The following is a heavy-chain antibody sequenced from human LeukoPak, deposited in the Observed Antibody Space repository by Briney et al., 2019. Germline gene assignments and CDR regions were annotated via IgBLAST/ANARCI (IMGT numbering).Heavy chain of an antibody. CDR1: GGSISSGGYY. CDR2: IYYSGST. J-gene: IGHJ4*02. Sequence: SETLSLTCSVSGGSISSGGYYWSWIRQHPGKGLEWIGYIYYSGSTYYNPSLKSRVTISVDTSKNQFSLKLSSVTAADTAVYYCARGDGYAFDYWGQGTLVTVSS. CDR3: ARGDGYAFDY. D-gene: IGHD5-24*01. V-gene: IGHV4-31*03.